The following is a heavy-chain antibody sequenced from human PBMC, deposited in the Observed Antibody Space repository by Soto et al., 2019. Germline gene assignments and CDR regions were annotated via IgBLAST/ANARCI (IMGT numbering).Heavy chain of an antibody. J-gene: IGHJ3*02. D-gene: IGHD7-27*01. CDR2: IYYSGTT. V-gene: IGHV4-30-4*01. Sequence: QVQLQESGPGLVKPSQTLSLTCTVSGDPISSGDYYWSWIRQPPGKGLEWIGYIYYSGTTYYNPSLRSRVTMSXXTXKXXFSLQLSSVTAADTAVYYCARAPYRGANSRGALDMWGQGTMVTVSS. CDR3: ARAPYRGANSRGALDM. CDR1: GDPISSGDYY.